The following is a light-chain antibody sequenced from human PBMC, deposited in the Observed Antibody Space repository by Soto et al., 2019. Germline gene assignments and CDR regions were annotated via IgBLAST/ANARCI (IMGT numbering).Light chain of an antibody. V-gene: IGKV1-27*01. Sequence: DIQMTQSPSTLSGSVGDRVTITSRASQGISNYLAWYQQKPGKVPKLLIYAASTLQSGVPSRFSGSGSGTEFTLTISSLQSGDFAVYYCQQYNNWPPITFGQGTRLEIK. CDR2: AAS. J-gene: IGKJ5*01. CDR1: QGISNY. CDR3: QQYNNWPPIT.